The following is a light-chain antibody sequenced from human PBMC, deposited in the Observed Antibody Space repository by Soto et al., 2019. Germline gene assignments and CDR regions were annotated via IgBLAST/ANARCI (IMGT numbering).Light chain of an antibody. Sequence: EIVMTQSPATLSVSPGERATLSCRASQSVSSNYLVWYQQKPGQALRLLVYGASSRATGIPDRFSGSGSGTDFTLTISRLEPEDFAVYFCQQYGSSPITFGQGTRLEIK. CDR1: QSVSSNY. CDR3: QQYGSSPIT. V-gene: IGKV3-20*01. CDR2: GAS. J-gene: IGKJ5*01.